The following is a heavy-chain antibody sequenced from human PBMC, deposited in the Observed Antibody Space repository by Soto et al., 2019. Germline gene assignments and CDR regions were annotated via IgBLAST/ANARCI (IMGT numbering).Heavy chain of an antibody. CDR3: AKGDYDFWTGYLDY. CDR1: GFTFGDYA. V-gene: IGHV3-9*01. J-gene: IGHJ4*02. D-gene: IGHD3-3*01. CDR2: ISWNSGII. Sequence: EVHLVESGGGLVQPGRSLRLSCAASGFTFGDYAMHWVRQGPGKGLEWVSSISWNSGIIDYADSVKGRFTTSRDNAKNSLFLQMNSLRAEDTALYYCAKGDYDFWTGYLDYWGQGTLVTVSS.